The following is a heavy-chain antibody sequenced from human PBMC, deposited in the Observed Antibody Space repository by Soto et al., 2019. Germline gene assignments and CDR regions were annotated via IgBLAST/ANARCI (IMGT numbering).Heavy chain of an antibody. J-gene: IGHJ4*02. D-gene: IGHD3-22*01. CDR3: ARDSYDSSGYYPAGFDY. CDR1: GGSISSGGYS. CDR2: IYHSGST. Sequence: SETLSLTCAVSGGSISSGGYSWSWIRQPPGKGLEWIGYIYHSGSTYYNPSLKSRVTISVDRSKNQFSLKLSSVTAADTAVYYCARDSYDSSGYYPAGFDYWGQGTLVTVSS. V-gene: IGHV4-30-2*01.